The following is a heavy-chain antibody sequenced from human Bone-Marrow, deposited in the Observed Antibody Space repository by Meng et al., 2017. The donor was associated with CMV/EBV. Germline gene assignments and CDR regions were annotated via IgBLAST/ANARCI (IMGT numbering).Heavy chain of an antibody. V-gene: IGHV3-30-3*01. CDR3: ARGRRVTRYRGNYFDY. CDR2: ISYDGSNK. Sequence: GESLKISCAASGFTFSSYAMHWVRQAPGKGLEWVAVISYDGSNKYYADFVKGRFTISRDNSKNTLYLQMNSLRAEDTAVYYCARGRRVTRYRGNYFDYWGQGTLVTVSS. J-gene: IGHJ4*02. CDR1: GFTFSSYA. D-gene: IGHD4-11*01.